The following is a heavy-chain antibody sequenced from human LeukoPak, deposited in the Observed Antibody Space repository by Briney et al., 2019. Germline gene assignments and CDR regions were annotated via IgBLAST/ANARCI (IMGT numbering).Heavy chain of an antibody. J-gene: IGHJ6*03. V-gene: IGHV3-48*01. Sequence: GGSLRLSCAASGFTFSSYSMNWLRQAPGKGLEWVSYISSSSSTIYYADSVKSRFTISRDNAKNSMYLQMNSLRAEDTAVYYCARDSEDDDYYYYYYMDVWGKGTTVTVSS. CDR3: ARDSEDDDYYYYYYMDV. CDR2: ISSSSSTI. D-gene: IGHD1-1*01. CDR1: GFTFSSYS.